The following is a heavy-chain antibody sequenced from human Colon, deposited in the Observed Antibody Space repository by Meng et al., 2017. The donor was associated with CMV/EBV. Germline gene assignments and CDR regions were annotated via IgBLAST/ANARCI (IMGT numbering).Heavy chain of an antibody. V-gene: IGHV3-7*01. D-gene: IGHD2-2*01. CDR1: GFTFSSHW. Sequence: GGSLRLSCTTSGFTFSSHWMSWVRQAPGKGLEWVGNINEDGSEKNYVVPVKGRFTISRDNAKNSLYLQMDYLRVEDTAVYYCARRSCASVSCYSGWFDTWGQGTLVTVSS. J-gene: IGHJ5*02. CDR3: ARRSCASVSCYSGWFDT. CDR2: INEDGSEK.